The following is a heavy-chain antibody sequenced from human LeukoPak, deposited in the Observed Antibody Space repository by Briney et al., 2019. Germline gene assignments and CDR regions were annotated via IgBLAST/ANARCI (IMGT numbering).Heavy chain of an antibody. Sequence: PSETLSLTGTVSGGSISSYYWSWIRQPPGKGLEWIGYIYYSGSTNYNPSLKSRVTISVDTSKNQFSLKLSSVTAADTAVYYCARAGIITMVRGVIGWFDPWGQGTLVTVSS. V-gene: IGHV4-59*01. J-gene: IGHJ5*02. D-gene: IGHD3-10*01. CDR3: ARAGIITMVRGVIGWFDP. CDR2: IYYSGST. CDR1: GGSISSYY.